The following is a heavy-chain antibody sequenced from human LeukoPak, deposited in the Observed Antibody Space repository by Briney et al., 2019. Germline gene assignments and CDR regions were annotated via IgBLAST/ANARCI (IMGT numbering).Heavy chain of an antibody. V-gene: IGHV4-4*07. CDR3: ASRYYYDSSGYNY. Sequence: SETLSLICNVSGGSINSDYWNWVRQPAGKGLEWIGRVYTSGTTNYNPSLKSRVTMSLDTSKNQFSLKLSSVTAADTAVYYCASRYYYDSSGYNYWGQGTLVTVSS. D-gene: IGHD3-22*01. CDR1: GGSINSDY. J-gene: IGHJ4*02. CDR2: VYTSGTT.